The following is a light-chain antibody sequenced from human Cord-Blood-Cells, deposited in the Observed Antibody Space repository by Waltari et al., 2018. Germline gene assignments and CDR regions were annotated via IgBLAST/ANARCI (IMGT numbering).Light chain of an antibody. CDR2: GNS. CDR1: SSNIGAGYD. V-gene: IGLV1-40*01. J-gene: IGLJ3*02. CDR3: QSYDSSLSGSV. Sequence: QSVLTQPPSVSAAPGQRVTISCTGCSSNIGAGYDVHWYQQLPGTAPKLLISGNSNRPSGVPDRFSGAKSGTSASLAITGLQAEDEADYYCQSYDSSLSGSVFGGGTKLTVL.